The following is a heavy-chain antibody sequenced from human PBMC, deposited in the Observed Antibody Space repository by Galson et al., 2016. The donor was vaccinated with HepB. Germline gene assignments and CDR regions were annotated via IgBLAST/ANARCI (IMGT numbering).Heavy chain of an antibody. V-gene: IGHV3-7*01. CDR1: GFTFSNYW. D-gene: IGHD3-10*01. CDR2: IKQDGSEQ. Sequence: SLRLSCAASGFTFSNYWMSWVRQAPGKGLEWVANIKQDGSEQYYVDSVKGRFTISRDNAKNSLYLQMNSLRDEDTAVYYCAREIPSRGKSDYWGQGTLVIVSS. CDR3: AREIPSRGKSDY. J-gene: IGHJ4*02.